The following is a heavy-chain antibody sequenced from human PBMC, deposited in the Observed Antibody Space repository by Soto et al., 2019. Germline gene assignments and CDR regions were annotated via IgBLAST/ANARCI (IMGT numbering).Heavy chain of an antibody. J-gene: IGHJ3*02. V-gene: IGHV1-69*13. CDR3: ARGGYCSGGSCYVLLNAFDI. Sequence: SVKVSCKASGGTFSSYATSWVRQAPGQGLEWMGGIIPIFGTANYAQKFQGRVTITADESTSTAYMELSSLRSEDTAVYYCARGGYCSGGSCYVLLNAFDIWGQGTMVTVSS. CDR2: IIPIFGTA. CDR1: GGTFSSYA. D-gene: IGHD2-15*01.